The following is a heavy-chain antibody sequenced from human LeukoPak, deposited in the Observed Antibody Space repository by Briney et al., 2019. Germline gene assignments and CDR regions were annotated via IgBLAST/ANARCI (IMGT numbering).Heavy chain of an antibody. CDR3: ARRRAYYGSGSRYYYMDV. V-gene: IGHV4-30-4*07. D-gene: IGHD3-10*01. Sequence: SETLSLTCAVSGGSISSGGYSWSWIRQPPGTGLEWIGYIYYSGSTYYNPSLKSRVTISVDTSKNQFSLKLSSVTAADPAVYYCARRRAYYGSGSRYYYMDVWGKGTTVTISS. J-gene: IGHJ6*03. CDR1: GGSISSGGYS. CDR2: IYYSGST.